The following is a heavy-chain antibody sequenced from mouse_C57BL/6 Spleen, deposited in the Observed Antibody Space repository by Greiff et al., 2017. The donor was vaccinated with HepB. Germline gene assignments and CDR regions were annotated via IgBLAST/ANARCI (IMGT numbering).Heavy chain of an antibody. Sequence: EVQLQQSGAELVRPGASVKLSCTASGFNIKDDYMHWVKQRPEQGLEWIGWIDPENGDTEYASKFQGKATIKADTSSNTAYLQLSSLTSEDTAVYYCTTSLLRRAWYFDVWGTGTTVTVSS. CDR2: IDPENGDT. CDR1: GFNIKDDY. D-gene: IGHD2-4*01. CDR3: TTSLLRRAWYFDV. J-gene: IGHJ1*03. V-gene: IGHV14-4*01.